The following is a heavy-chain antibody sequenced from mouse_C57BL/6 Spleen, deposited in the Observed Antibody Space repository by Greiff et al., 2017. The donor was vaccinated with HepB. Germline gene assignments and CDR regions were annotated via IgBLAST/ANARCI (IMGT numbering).Heavy chain of an antibody. CDR1: GYSITSGYY. Sequence: EVKLMESGPGLVKPSQSLSLTCSVTGYSITSGYYWNWIRQFPGNKLEWMGYISYDGSTNYNPSLKNRISITRDTSKNQFFLKLNSVTTEDTATYYCARDFYDYDFAYWGQGTLVTVSA. V-gene: IGHV3-6*01. J-gene: IGHJ3*01. CDR2: ISYDGST. CDR3: ARDFYDYDFAY. D-gene: IGHD2-4*01.